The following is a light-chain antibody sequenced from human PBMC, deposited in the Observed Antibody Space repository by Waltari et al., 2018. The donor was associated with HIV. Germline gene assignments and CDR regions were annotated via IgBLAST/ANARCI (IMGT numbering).Light chain of an antibody. CDR3: SSYAGSSTLGV. CDR2: DFC. V-gene: IGLV2-14*03. CDR1: SSDVGHYNY. Sequence: QSALTQPASVSGSPGQSITISCTGTSSDVGHYNYVSWYQQHPNKAPKLIIDDFCPRPSWISGGFAGVNSGNTASLSISGLQGEDEADYFCSSYAGSSTLGVFGTGTRVTVL. J-gene: IGLJ1*01.